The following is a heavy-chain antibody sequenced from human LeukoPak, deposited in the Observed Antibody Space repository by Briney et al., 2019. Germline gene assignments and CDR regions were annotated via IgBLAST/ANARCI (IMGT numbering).Heavy chain of an antibody. V-gene: IGHV1-2*02. Sequence: ASVKVSCKASGYTFTGYYMHWERQAPGQGLEWMGWINPNSGGTNYAQKFQGRVTMTRDTSISTAYMELSRLRSDDTAVCYCARVGERGSYYFDYWGQGTLVTVSS. CDR2: INPNSGGT. CDR3: ARVGERGSYYFDY. CDR1: GYTFTGYY. D-gene: IGHD1-26*01. J-gene: IGHJ4*02.